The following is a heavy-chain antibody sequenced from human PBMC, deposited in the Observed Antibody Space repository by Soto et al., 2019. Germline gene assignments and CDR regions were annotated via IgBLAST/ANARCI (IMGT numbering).Heavy chain of an antibody. CDR1: GFTVGHNS. CDR2: LFSGGAP. V-gene: IGHV3-53*02. J-gene: IGHJ4*02. CDR3: GGGSSNDYFDY. Sequence: EVQLVETGGGFLQPGGALRLSCTDSGFTVGHNSMTWVRQAPGKGLEWVSVLFSGGAPYYADSVKGRFTIYRDKSKNTLHLQINTLTADDTSVYDCGGGSSNDYFDYWGRGTLVTVSS. D-gene: IGHD2-2*01.